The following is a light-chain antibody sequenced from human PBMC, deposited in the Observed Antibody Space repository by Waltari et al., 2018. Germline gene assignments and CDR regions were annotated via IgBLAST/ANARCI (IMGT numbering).Light chain of an antibody. CDR3: QQYGGTPLFT. CDR1: QTASSSY. Sequence: EIVLTQSPGTLSLSPGERATLSCRASQTASSSYLAWYQQKPGQAPRLLIYNASNRTTGIPDRFIGSGSGTDFTLTSSRLEPEDSAVYYCQQYGGTPLFTFGPRTKVDIK. V-gene: IGKV3-20*01. J-gene: IGKJ3*01. CDR2: NAS.